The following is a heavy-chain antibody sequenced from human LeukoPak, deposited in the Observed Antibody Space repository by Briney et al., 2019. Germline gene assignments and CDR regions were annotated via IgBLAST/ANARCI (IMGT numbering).Heavy chain of an antibody. V-gene: IGHV3-21*01. CDR3: ATGSSWYFEY. CDR1: GFTFINYN. Sequence: PGGSLRLSCAASGFTFINYNMNWVRQAPGKGLEWVSSCSSSSSYIYYADSVKGRFTISRDNAKNSLYLQMNSLRAEDTAVYYCATGSSWYFEYWGQGTLVTVSS. J-gene: IGHJ4*02. CDR2: CSSSSSYI. D-gene: IGHD6-13*01.